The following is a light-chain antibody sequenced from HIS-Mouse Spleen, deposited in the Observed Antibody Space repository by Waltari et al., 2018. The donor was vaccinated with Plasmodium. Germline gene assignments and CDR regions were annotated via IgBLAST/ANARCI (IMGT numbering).Light chain of an antibody. V-gene: IGKV3-20*01. CDR2: GAS. J-gene: IGKJ5*01. CDR1: QSVSSSY. Sequence: EIVLTQSPGTLSLSPGERATLSCRASQSVSSSYLAWYQQKPGQAPRPLILGASSRATGIPDGFSGSGSGTDFTLTISRLEPEDFAVYYWQQYGSSPITFGQGTRLEIE. CDR3: QQYGSSPIT.